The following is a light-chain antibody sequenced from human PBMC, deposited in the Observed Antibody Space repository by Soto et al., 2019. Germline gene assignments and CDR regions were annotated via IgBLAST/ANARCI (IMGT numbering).Light chain of an antibody. CDR1: QSISDT. Sequence: EIVMTQSPATLSVSPGGRATLSCRASQSISDTLAWYQQKPGQAPRLLIHGASTRATGFPARFSGSGSGTEFTLTISSLQSEDFAVYYCQQYTNWWTFGQGTKVDIK. J-gene: IGKJ1*01. CDR2: GAS. V-gene: IGKV3-15*01. CDR3: QQYTNWWT.